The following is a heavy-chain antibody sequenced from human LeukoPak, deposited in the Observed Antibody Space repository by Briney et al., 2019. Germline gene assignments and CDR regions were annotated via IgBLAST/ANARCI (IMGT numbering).Heavy chain of an antibody. CDR2: MYYNEKT. J-gene: IGHJ3*02. CDR1: GGSISSSPYY. V-gene: IGHV4-39*01. D-gene: IGHD2-15*01. Sequence: SETLSLSCTASGGSISSSPYYWAWIRQPPGKGLEWIGNMYYNEKTYYNPSLKSRVTISIDTSKNQFSLKLSSVTAADTAVYYCARHSWAPGGPDAFDIWGQGTMVTVSS. CDR3: ARHSWAPGGPDAFDI.